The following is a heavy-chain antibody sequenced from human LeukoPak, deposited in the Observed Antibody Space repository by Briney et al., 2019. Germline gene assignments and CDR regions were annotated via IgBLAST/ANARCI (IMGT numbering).Heavy chain of an antibody. V-gene: IGHV3-72*01. CDR3: TRCEQRYYDI. CDR1: GFTFRDHY. CDR2: NTNKATSYTT. Sequence: GGTLRLFCAASGFTFRDHYTHWVPHPPGKALEDVRRNTNKATSYTTESGASVKGKFINQRDDSKNSLYPQMASLKTEDQALYYQTRCEQRYYDIWGQGTLVTVSS. D-gene: IGHD3-9*01. J-gene: IGHJ4*02.